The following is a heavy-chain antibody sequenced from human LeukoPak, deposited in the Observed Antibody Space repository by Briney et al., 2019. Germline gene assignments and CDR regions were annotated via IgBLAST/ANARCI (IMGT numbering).Heavy chain of an antibody. J-gene: IGHJ4*02. D-gene: IGHD3-10*01. CDR3: ASNLYYYGSGSYHY. V-gene: IGHV3-30-3*01. Sequence: PGRSLRLSCAASGFTFDDYAMHWVRQAPGKGLEWVAVISYDGSNKYYADSVKGRFTISRDNSKNTLYLQMNSLRAEDTAVYYCASNLYYYGSGSYHYWGQGTLVTVSS. CDR2: ISYDGSNK. CDR1: GFTFDDYA.